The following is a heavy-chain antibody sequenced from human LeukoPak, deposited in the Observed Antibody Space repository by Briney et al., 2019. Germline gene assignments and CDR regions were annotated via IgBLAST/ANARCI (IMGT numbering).Heavy chain of an antibody. CDR3: AKDPRRIKYSSGWWDYFDY. V-gene: IGHV3-30*18. CDR2: ISYDGSNK. D-gene: IGHD6-19*01. CDR1: GFTFSSYG. J-gene: IGHJ4*02. Sequence: PGRSLRLSCAASGFTFSSYGMHWVRQAPGKGLERVAVISYDGSNKYYADSVKGRFTISRDNSKNTLYLQMNSLRAEDTAVYYCAKDPRRIKYSSGWWDYFDYWGQGTLVTVSS.